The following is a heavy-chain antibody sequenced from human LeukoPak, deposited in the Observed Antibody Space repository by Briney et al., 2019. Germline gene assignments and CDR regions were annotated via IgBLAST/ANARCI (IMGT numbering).Heavy chain of an antibody. D-gene: IGHD4-17*01. Sequence: SETLSLTCAVYGGSFSGYYWSWIRQPPGKGLEWIGEINHSGSTNYNPSLKGRVTISVDTSKNQFSLKLSSVTAADTAVYYCARIPGLRSDFFDYWGQGTLVTVSS. V-gene: IGHV4-34*01. CDR3: ARIPGLRSDFFDY. CDR1: GGSFSGYY. CDR2: INHSGST. J-gene: IGHJ4*02.